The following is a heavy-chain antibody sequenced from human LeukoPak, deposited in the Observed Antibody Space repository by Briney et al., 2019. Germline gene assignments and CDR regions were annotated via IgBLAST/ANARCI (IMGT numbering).Heavy chain of an antibody. CDR3: ARGPDYGARTDYLDY. V-gene: IGHV3-48*03. Sequence: GGSLRLSCAASGFTFSSYEMNWVRQAPGKGLEWVSYVSSSGSTIYYADSVKGRFTISRDNAKNSLYLQLNSLRVEDTAIYYCARGPDYGARTDYLDYWGQGALVTVSS. D-gene: IGHD4-17*01. CDR2: VSSSGSTI. J-gene: IGHJ4*02. CDR1: GFTFSSYE.